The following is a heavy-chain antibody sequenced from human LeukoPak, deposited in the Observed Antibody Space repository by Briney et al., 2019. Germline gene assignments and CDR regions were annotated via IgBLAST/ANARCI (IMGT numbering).Heavy chain of an antibody. CDR2: ISGSGGST. V-gene: IGHV3-23*01. D-gene: IGHD3-10*01. J-gene: IGHJ4*02. CDR3: AKTPHLLGSGPIDY. Sequence: GGSLKLSCAASGFTFSSYAMSWVRQAPGKGLEWVSAISGSGGSTYYADSVKGRFTISRDNSKNTLYLQMNSLRAEDTAVYSCAKTPHLLGSGPIDYWGQGTLVTVSS. CDR1: GFTFSSYA.